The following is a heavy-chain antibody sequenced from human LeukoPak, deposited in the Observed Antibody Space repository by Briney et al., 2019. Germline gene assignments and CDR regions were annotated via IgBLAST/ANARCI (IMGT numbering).Heavy chain of an antibody. CDR1: GYTFTRYG. CDR2: ISAYNGNT. CDR3: ARVPTLLDY. V-gene: IGHV1-18*01. J-gene: IGHJ4*02. D-gene: IGHD1-26*01. Sequence: GASVKVSCKAFGYTFTRYGTSWVRQAPGQGLEWMGWISAYNGNTIYAQKLLGRVTMTTDTSTSTAYLELRSLRSDDTAVYYCARVPTLLDYWGQGTLVTVSS.